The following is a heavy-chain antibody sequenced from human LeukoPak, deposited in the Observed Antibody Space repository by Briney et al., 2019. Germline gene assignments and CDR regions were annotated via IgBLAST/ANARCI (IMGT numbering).Heavy chain of an antibody. D-gene: IGHD3-10*01. V-gene: IGHV4-4*07. CDR3: ARDSYFRSGNYYIDY. CDR1: GASISSYY. CDR2: GSTSGST. Sequence: KPSETLSLTCTVSGASISSYYWSGIRQPAGKGLEWIGRGSTSGSTNYNPSLKSRVTMSVETSKNQFSLKLSSVTAADTAVYYCARDSYFRSGNYYIDYWGQGTLVTVSS. J-gene: IGHJ4*02.